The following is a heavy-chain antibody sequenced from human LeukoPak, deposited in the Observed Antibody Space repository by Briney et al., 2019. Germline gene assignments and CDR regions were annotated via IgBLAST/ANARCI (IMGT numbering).Heavy chain of an antibody. J-gene: IGHJ2*01. V-gene: IGHV1-46*01. CDR2: INPSGGGT. Sequence: ASVKVSCKASGYTFTSYYMDWVRQAPGQGLEWMGIINPSGGGTTYAQKFQGRVTMTRDTSTSTVYMELSSLRSEDTAVYYCARAGDYYYDSSDGWYFDLWGRGTLVTVSS. D-gene: IGHD3-22*01. CDR3: ARAGDYYYDSSDGWYFDL. CDR1: GYTFTSYY.